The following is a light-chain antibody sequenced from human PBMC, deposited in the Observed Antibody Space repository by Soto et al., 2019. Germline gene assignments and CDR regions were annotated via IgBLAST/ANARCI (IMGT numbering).Light chain of an antibody. CDR3: QQYNTWPPIT. J-gene: IGKJ5*01. CDR2: GAS. CDR1: QSVSSN. V-gene: IGKV3-15*01. Sequence: EIVMTQSPATLSVSPGERATLSCRASQSVSSNLAWYQQKPGQAPRLLIYGASIRATGIPARFSGSGSWTEFTLTISSLQSEDFAVYYCQQYNTWPPITFGHGTRLEI.